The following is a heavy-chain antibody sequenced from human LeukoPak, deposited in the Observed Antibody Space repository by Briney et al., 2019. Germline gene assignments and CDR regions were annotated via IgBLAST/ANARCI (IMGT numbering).Heavy chain of an antibody. CDR3: ARAVYGSGSYYTNRAFDY. CDR2: ISSNGGSA. V-gene: IGHV3-64*01. J-gene: IGHJ4*02. D-gene: IGHD3-10*01. Sequence: GGSLRLSCAASGFTFSSYAMHWVRQAPGKGLEYVSAISSNGGSAYYANSVKGRFTISRDNSKNTLYLQMGSLRAEDMAVYYCARAVYGSGSYYTNRAFDYWGQGTLVTVSS. CDR1: GFTFSSYA.